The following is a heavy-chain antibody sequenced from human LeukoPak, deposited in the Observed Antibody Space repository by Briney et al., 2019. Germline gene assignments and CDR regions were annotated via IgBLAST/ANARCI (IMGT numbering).Heavy chain of an antibody. CDR2: IYYSGST. Sequence: KPSGTLSHTCIVSGGSISSSSYYWGWIRQPPGKGLEWVGGIYYSGSTYYNPSLKSRVTISVDTSKNQFSLKLSSVTAADTAVYYCARANYGAYYYYYYYMDVWGKGTTVTVSS. CDR1: GGSISSSSYY. J-gene: IGHJ6*03. CDR3: ARANYGAYYYYYYYMDV. V-gene: IGHV4-39*01. D-gene: IGHD4-17*01.